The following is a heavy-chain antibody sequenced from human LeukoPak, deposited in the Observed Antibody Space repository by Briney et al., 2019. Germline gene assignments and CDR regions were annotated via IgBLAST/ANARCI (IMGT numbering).Heavy chain of an antibody. D-gene: IGHD1-26*01. CDR3: ARGGLVGAIDAFDI. V-gene: IGHV4-59*01. CDR1: GGSISSYY. J-gene: IGHJ3*02. CDR2: IYYSGST. Sequence: SETLSLTCTVSGGSISSYYWSWIRQPPGKGLEWIGYIYYSGSTNYNPSLKSRVTLSVDTSKNQFSLKLSSVTGADTAVYYCARGGLVGAIDAFDIWGQGTMVTVSS.